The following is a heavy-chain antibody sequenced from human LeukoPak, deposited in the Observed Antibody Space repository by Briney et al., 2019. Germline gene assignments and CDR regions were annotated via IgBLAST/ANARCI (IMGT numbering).Heavy chain of an antibody. D-gene: IGHD5-12*01. J-gene: IGHJ4*02. CDR3: ARGERYSGYDSFDY. Sequence: GASVKVSCKASGYTFTGYYMHWVRQAPGQGLEWMGWINPSSGGTNYAQKFQGRVTMTRDTSISTAYMELSRLRSDDTAVYYCARGERYSGYDSFDYWGQGTLVTVSS. V-gene: IGHV1-2*02. CDR2: INPSSGGT. CDR1: GYTFTGYY.